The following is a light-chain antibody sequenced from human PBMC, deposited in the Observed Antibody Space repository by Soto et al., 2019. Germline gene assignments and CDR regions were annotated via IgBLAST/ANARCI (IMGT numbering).Light chain of an antibody. Sequence: QNIPGGFLAWYQQKSGQAPRIIIYGSFSRATGIPDRFSGSGSGTDFTLTISRLEPQDFAVYYCQQYGSLITPGLGIRLVI. J-gene: IGKJ5*01. CDR3: QQYGSLIT. V-gene: IGKV3-20*01. CDR2: GSF. CDR1: QNIPGGF.